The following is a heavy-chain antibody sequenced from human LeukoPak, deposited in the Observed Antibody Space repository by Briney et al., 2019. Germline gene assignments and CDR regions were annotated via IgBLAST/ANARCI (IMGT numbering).Heavy chain of an antibody. Sequence: ASVKVSCKASGYTFTSYGISWGRQAPGQGREWRGWISAYNGNTNYAQKLQGRVTMTTDTSTSTAYMELGSLRSDDTAVYYCARDGVRWELSSAFDIWGQGTMVTVSS. CDR1: GYTFTSYG. CDR3: ARDGVRWELSSAFDI. J-gene: IGHJ3*02. CDR2: ISAYNGNT. V-gene: IGHV1-18*01. D-gene: IGHD4-23*01.